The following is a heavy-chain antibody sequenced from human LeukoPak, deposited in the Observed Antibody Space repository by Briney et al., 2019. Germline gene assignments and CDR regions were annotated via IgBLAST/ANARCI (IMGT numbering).Heavy chain of an antibody. J-gene: IGHJ6*02. D-gene: IGHD3-10*01. CDR1: EFTFSSYW. V-gene: IGHV3-7*01. Sequence: GGSLRPSCAASEFTFSSYWMSWVRQAPGKGLEWVANIKQEGSEKCYVDSVKGRFTISRDNAKNPLYLQMNSLRAEDTAVYYCTRDYSGSRNYYYYYGMHVWGQGTTVTVSS. CDR2: IKQEGSEK. CDR3: TRDYSGSRNYYYYYGMHV.